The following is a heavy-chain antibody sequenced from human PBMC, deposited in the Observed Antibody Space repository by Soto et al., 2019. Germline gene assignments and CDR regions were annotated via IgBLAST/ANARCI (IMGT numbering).Heavy chain of an antibody. J-gene: IGHJ3*02. CDR3: ACDPSGSYGSAFDI. CDR1: GFTFSRYW. V-gene: IGHV3-7*01. Sequence: EVQLVESGGCLVQPGGSLSLSCAASGFTFSRYWMSWVRQAPGKGLEWVANIKQDGSEKYYVDSVKGRFTISRDNAKNSLYLQMNSLRAEGTAVYYCACDPSGSYGSAFDIWGQGTMVTVSS. CDR2: IKQDGSEK. D-gene: IGHD1-26*01.